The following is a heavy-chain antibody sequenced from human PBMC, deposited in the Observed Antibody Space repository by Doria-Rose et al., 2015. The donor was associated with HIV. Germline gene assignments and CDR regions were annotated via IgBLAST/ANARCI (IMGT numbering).Heavy chain of an antibody. CDR3: ARDSPYNYYMDV. J-gene: IGHJ6*03. CDR1: GYSINSDYY. CDR2: IYDSGST. Sequence: PGLVKPSETLSLTCTVSGYSINSDYYWGWIRQSPEKGLEWIGSIYDSGSTYYNPSLKSRVTISVDTPNDQFSLRLSSVTAADTATYYCARDSPYNYYMDVWGKGITVTV. V-gene: IGHV4-38-2*02.